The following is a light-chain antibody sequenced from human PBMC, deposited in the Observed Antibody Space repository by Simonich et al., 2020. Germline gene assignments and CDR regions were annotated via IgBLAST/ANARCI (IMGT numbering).Light chain of an antibody. CDR3: SSYTSSSTLV. J-gene: IGLJ2*01. V-gene: IGLV2-14*01. Sequence: QSALTQPASVSGSPGQSITISCTGTSSDVGGYNYVSWYQQHPSKAPKLMIYYVSKRPSGVSNRFSGSKSGNTASLTSSGLQAEDEADYYCSSYTSSSTLVFGGGTKLTVL. CDR1: SSDVGGYNY. CDR2: YVS.